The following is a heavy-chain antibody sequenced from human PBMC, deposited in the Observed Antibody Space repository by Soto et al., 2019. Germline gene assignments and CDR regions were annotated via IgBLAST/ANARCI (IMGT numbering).Heavy chain of an antibody. CDR1: GGXISSYY. V-gene: IGHV4-59*08. CDR2: IYYSGST. D-gene: IGHD3-16*01. CDR3: ARRYGRAIDY. J-gene: IGHJ4*02. Sequence: SETLSLTCTVSGGXISSYYWSWIRQPPGKGLEWIGYIYYSGSTNYNPSLKSRVTISVDTSKNQFSLKLSSVTAADTAVYYCARRYGRAIDYWGQGTLVTVSS.